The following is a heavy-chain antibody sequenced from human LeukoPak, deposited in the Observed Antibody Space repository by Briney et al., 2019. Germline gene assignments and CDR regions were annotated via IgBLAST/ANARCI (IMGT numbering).Heavy chain of an antibody. V-gene: IGHV4-59*01. D-gene: IGHD2/OR15-2a*01. CDR3: ARAPFCGSNSRGSFDP. J-gene: IGHJ5*02. Sequence: PETLSLTSTAPGDSITSYNWSWIRQTPGKGLYWRGHISNTETTSSDPALKGQVTISLDTSKNQFSLRLSSVTAAATAASYCARAPFCGSNSRGSFDPWGQGTLVTVS. CDR2: ISNTETT. CDR1: GDSITSYN.